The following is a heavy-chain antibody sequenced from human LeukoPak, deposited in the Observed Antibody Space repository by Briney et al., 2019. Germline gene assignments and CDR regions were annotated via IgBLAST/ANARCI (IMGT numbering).Heavy chain of an antibody. CDR3: ARLLCINGVCHFDS. V-gene: IGHV4-39*01. D-gene: IGHD2-8*01. CDR1: GGSISSSNCY. CDR2: IYYSGTT. J-gene: IGHJ4*02. Sequence: PSETLSLTCTVSGGSISSSNCYWAWIRQPPGKGLEWIGSIYYSGTTYYNASLKSRVTISVDTAKNQFSLKLSSVTAADTAVYYCARLLCINGVCHFDSWGQGTLVTVSS.